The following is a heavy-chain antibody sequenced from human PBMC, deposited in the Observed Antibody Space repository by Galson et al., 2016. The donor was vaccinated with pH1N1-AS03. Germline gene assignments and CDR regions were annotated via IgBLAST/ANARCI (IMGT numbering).Heavy chain of an antibody. D-gene: IGHD3-9*01. CDR1: GGSIENYY. V-gene: IGHV4-59*08. J-gene: IGHJ4*02. Sequence: ETLSLTCTISGGSIENYYWTWIRQSPEKGLEWIGYIYFSGSKYNPSLKSRLTMSVDTSKNQFSLRLTSLTAADTAVYDCARMHDLLTGFDFWGRGMLVTVSS. CDR2: IYFSGS. CDR3: ARMHDLLTGFDF.